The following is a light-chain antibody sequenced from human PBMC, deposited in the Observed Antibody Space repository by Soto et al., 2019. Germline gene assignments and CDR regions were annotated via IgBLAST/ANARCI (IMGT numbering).Light chain of an antibody. J-gene: IGKJ4*01. V-gene: IGKV3-20*01. CDR1: QSVSLS. CDR3: QQYGTSQGA. CDR2: GAS. Sequence: EIVLTQSPATLSVSLGDSATLSCRASQSVSLSLAWYQMRPGQPPRLLIYGASSRATGIPDRFRGSGSGTDFTLTISTLEPEDFAVYYCQQYGTSQGAFGGGTKVDIK.